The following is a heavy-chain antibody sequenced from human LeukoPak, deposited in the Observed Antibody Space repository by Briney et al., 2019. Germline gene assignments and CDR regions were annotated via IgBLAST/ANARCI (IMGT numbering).Heavy chain of an antibody. J-gene: IGHJ4*02. CDR3: VCDRGNFDSFDF. V-gene: IGHV5-51*01. CDR1: GYIFTTYW. CDR2: INPANSDT. Sequence: GESLKISCRVSGYIFTTYWIGWVRQMPGKGLEWMGLINPANSDTRYSPSFHGQVTMSADKSISTAYLQWSSLKASDTAVHYCVCDRGNFDSFDFWGQGTLVTVSS. D-gene: IGHD3-3*02.